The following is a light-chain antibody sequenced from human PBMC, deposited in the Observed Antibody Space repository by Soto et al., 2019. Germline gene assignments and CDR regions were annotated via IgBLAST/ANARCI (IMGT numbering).Light chain of an antibody. J-gene: IGKJ2*01. CDR3: QQYNNWPPEYT. CDR1: QSVSDN. V-gene: IGKV3-15*01. Sequence: EIVMTQSPATLSVSPGERATLSCRASQSVSDNLAWYQQKPGQAPRLLIHGASTRATGIPARFSGSGSGTEFTLTISSLQSEDVAGYYCQQYNNWPPEYTFGQGTKLEIK. CDR2: GAS.